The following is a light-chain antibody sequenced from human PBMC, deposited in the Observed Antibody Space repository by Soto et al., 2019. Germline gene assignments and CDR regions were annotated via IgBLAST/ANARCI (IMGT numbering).Light chain of an antibody. Sequence: DIVMTQSPDSLAVSLGERATINCKSSQSLLYSSKNKNYLAWYQQKPGQPPNLLIYWASTRESGVPDRFSGSGSATEFTLTISSLQAEDVAVYYCQQYYSTPRTFGQGTKVEIK. J-gene: IGKJ1*01. CDR3: QQYYSTPRT. CDR1: QSLLYSSKNKNY. CDR2: WAS. V-gene: IGKV4-1*01.